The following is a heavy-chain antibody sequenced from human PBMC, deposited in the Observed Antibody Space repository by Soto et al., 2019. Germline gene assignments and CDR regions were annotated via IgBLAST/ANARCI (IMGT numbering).Heavy chain of an antibody. D-gene: IGHD3-3*01. CDR1: GYTFTSYG. CDR3: AGGITIFGVGYYGMDV. Sequence: QVPLVQSGAEVKKPGASVKVSCKASGYTFTSYGISWVRQAPGQGLEWMGWISAYNGNTNYAQKLQGRVTMTTDTSTSTAYMELRSLRSDDTAVYYCAGGITIFGVGYYGMDVWGQGTTVTVSS. J-gene: IGHJ6*02. V-gene: IGHV1-18*01. CDR2: ISAYNGNT.